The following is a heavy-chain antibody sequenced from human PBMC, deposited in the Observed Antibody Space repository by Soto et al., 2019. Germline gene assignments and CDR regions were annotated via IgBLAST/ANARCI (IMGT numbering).Heavy chain of an antibody. V-gene: IGHV3-48*03. Sequence: GGSLRLSCAASGFTFSSYEMNWVRQAPGKGLEWVSYISSSGSTMYYADSVKGRFTISRDNAKNSLYLQMNSLRAEDTAVYYCARDATMVRGVIVDYYYYGMDVWGQGTTVTVSS. D-gene: IGHD3-10*01. CDR1: GFTFSSYE. CDR2: ISSSGSTM. CDR3: ARDATMVRGVIVDYYYYGMDV. J-gene: IGHJ6*02.